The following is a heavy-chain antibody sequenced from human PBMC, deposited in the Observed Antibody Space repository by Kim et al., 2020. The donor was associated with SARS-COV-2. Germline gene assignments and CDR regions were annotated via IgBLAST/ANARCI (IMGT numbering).Heavy chain of an antibody. CDR2: IEDDGSEK. CDR1: GFSFSTYW. J-gene: IGHJ4*02. D-gene: IGHD6-19*01. V-gene: IGHV3-7*01. Sequence: GGSLRLSCGASGFSFSTYWMSWVRQAPGKGLEWVANIEDDGSEKYYVDSVKGRFTISRDNADNSLYLQMNSLRVEDTAVYYCARAYSRGWYYFDSWGQGTRVTVSS. CDR3: ARAYSRGWYYFDS.